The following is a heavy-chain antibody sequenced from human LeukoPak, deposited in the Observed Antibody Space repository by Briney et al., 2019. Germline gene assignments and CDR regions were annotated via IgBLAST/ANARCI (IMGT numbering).Heavy chain of an antibody. V-gene: IGHV3-73*01. Sequence: PGGSLRLSCSASGLTFSVSAIHWVRQASGKGLEWVGRIKTKADNYATAYAASVKGRFTISRDDSTNTAYLQMNSLKTEDTAVYYCTHPAYYYNVDVWGKGTMVTVSS. CDR3: THPAYYYNVDV. CDR2: IKTKADNYAT. CDR1: GLTFSVSA. D-gene: IGHD6-25*01. J-gene: IGHJ6*04.